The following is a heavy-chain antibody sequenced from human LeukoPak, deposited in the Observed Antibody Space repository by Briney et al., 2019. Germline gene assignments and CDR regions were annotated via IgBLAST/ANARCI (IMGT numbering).Heavy chain of an antibody. D-gene: IGHD2-8*01. CDR3: ARGVYSFDP. CDR1: GFTFSSYE. Sequence: PGGSLRLSCAASGFTFSSYEMNWVRQAPGKGLEWVSYISSSGSTIYYADSVKGRFTISKDNAKNSLYLQMNSLRAEDTAVYYCARGVYSFDPWGQGTLVTVSS. J-gene: IGHJ5*02. V-gene: IGHV3-48*03. CDR2: ISSSGSTI.